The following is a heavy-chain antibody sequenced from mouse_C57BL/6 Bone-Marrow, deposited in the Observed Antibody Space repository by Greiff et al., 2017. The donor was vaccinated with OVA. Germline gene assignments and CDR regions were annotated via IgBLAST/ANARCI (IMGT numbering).Heavy chain of an antibody. V-gene: IGHV2-9-1*01. CDR1: GFSLTSYA. D-gene: IGHD2-10*02. J-gene: IGHJ4*01. Sequence: VKVVESGPGLVAPSQSLSITCTVSGFSLTSYAISWVRQPPGKGLEWLGVIWTGGGTNYNSALKSRLIISKDNSKSQVFLKMNSLQTDDTARYYCARERKYGNYVDYAMDYWGQGTSVTVSS. CDR3: ARERKYGNYVDYAMDY. CDR2: IWTGGGT.